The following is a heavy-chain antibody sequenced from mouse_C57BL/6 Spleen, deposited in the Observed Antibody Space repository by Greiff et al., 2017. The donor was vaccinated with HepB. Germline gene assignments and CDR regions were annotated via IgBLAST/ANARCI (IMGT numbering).Heavy chain of an antibody. CDR3: ARSITTVVADYFDY. Sequence: QVQLQQPGAELVRPGSSVKLSCKASGYTFTSYWMHWVKQRPIQGLEWIGNIDPSDSETNYNQKFKDKATLTVDKSSSTAYMQLSSLTSEDSAVYYCARSITTVVADYFDYWGQGTTLTVSS. CDR2: IDPSDSET. D-gene: IGHD1-1*01. V-gene: IGHV1-52*01. J-gene: IGHJ2*01. CDR1: GYTFTSYW.